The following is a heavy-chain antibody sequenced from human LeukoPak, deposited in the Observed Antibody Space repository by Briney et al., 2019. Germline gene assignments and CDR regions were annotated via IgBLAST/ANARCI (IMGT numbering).Heavy chain of an antibody. J-gene: IGHJ4*02. CDR2: IYYSGST. CDR3: ARDARHFDWEYYFDY. D-gene: IGHD3-9*01. Sequence: SETLSLTCTVSGGSISSYYWSWIRQPPGKGLGWIGYIYYSGSTNYNPSLKSRVTISVDTSKNQFSLKLSSVTAADTAVYYCARDARHFDWEYYFDYWGQGTLVTVSS. V-gene: IGHV4-59*01. CDR1: GGSISSYY.